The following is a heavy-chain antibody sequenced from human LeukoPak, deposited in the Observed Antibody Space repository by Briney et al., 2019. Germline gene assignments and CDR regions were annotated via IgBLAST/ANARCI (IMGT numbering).Heavy chain of an antibody. V-gene: IGHV4-34*01. D-gene: IGHD6-13*01. J-gene: IGHJ4*02. CDR2: INHGGST. Sequence: SETLSLTCAVSGGSFSGHYWNWIRQPPGKGLEWIGEINHGGSTNYNPSLKSRVTISVDTSQNQFSLRLSSVTAADTAVYYCARGRYVTTRGGAAAGFLHYWGQGTLVTVST. CDR1: GGSFSGHY. CDR3: ARGRYVTTRGGAAAGFLHY.